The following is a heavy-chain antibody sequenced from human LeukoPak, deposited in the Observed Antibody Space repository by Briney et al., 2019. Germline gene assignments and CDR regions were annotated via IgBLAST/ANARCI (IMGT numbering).Heavy chain of an antibody. Sequence: SETLSLTCTVSGGSISSGDYYWSWIRQPPGKGLEWIGYIYYSGSTYYNPSLKSRVTIPVDTSKNQFSLKLSSVTAADTAVYYCASRSSWRNYYGMDVWGQGTTVTVSS. CDR3: ASRSSWRNYYGMDV. J-gene: IGHJ6*02. CDR2: IYYSGST. CDR1: GGSISSGDYY. V-gene: IGHV4-30-4*01. D-gene: IGHD6-13*01.